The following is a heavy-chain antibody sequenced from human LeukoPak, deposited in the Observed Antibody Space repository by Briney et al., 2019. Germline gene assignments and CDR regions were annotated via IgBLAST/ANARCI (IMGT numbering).Heavy chain of an antibody. Sequence: GGSLRLSCAASGFTVSSNYMTWVRQAPGKGLEWVSGIYSGGSTYYADSVKGRFTISRDNSKNTLYLQMNSLRAEDTAVYYCARVGYSASWYPDWGQGTLVAVSS. V-gene: IGHV3-66*01. CDR3: ARVGYSASWYPD. CDR1: GFTVSSNY. J-gene: IGHJ4*02. D-gene: IGHD6-13*01. CDR2: IYSGGST.